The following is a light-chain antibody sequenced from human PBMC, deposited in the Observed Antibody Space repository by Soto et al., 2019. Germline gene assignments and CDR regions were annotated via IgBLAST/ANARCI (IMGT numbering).Light chain of an antibody. Sequence: EIVLTQSPGTLSLSPGERATLSCRASQSISSSYLAWYQQTPGQAPRVLIYHTPSRATGIPDRFRGSGSGTDFTLTISRLEPEDFGVYYCQQYGSSPPWTFGQGTKVEIK. V-gene: IGKV3-20*01. CDR3: QQYGSSPPWT. CDR2: HTP. J-gene: IGKJ1*01. CDR1: QSISSSY.